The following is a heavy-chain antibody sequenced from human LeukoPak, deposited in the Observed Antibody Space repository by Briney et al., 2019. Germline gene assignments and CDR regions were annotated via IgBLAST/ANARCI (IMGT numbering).Heavy chain of an antibody. CDR2: IYHSGST. J-gene: IGHJ3*02. CDR3: ARNQTTVSHNDAFDI. D-gene: IGHD4-17*01. CDR1: GYSISSGYY. Sequence: SETLSLTCAVSGYSISSGYYWGWIRQPPGKGLEWIGSIYHSGSTYYNPSLKSRVTISVDTSKNQFSLKLSSVTAADTAVYYCARNQTTVSHNDAFDIWGQGTMVTVSS. V-gene: IGHV4-38-2*01.